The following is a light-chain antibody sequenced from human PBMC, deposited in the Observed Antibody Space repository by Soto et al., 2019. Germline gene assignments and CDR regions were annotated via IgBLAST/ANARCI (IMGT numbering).Light chain of an antibody. CDR2: DNN. CDR3: GTWDSSLSACVV. Sequence: QSVLTQPPSVSAAPGQMVTISCSGSSSNIGNNYVSWYQQLPGTAPKLLIYDNNKRPSGIPDRFSGSKSGTSATLGITGLQTGDEADYYCGTWDSSLSACVVFGGGTKLTVL. V-gene: IGLV1-51*01. J-gene: IGLJ2*01. CDR1: SSNIGNNY.